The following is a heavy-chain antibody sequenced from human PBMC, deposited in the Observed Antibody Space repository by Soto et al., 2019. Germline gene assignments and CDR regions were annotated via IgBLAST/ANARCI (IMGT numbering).Heavy chain of an antibody. CDR2: ISYDGSNK. Sequence: QVQLVESGGGVVQPGRSLRLSCAASGFTFSSYGMHWVRQAPGKGLEWVAVISYDGSNKYYADSVKGRFTISRDNSKNTLYLQINSLRAEDTAVYYCAKEQGIAVAGTVYFQHWGQGTLVTVSS. CDR3: AKEQGIAVAGTVYFQH. J-gene: IGHJ1*01. D-gene: IGHD6-19*01. CDR1: GFTFSSYG. V-gene: IGHV3-30*18.